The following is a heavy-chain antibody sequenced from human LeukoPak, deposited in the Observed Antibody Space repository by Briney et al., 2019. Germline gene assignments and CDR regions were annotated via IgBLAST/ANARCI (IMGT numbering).Heavy chain of an antibody. Sequence: GGSLRLSCAASGFTFSSYAMSWVRQAPGKGLEWVSAISSSSSYIYYADSVKGRFTISRDNAKNSLYLQMNSLRAEDTAVYYCARALYNWNDYYFDYWGQGTLVTVSS. CDR3: ARALYNWNDYYFDY. CDR1: GFTFSSYA. D-gene: IGHD1-1*01. J-gene: IGHJ4*02. V-gene: IGHV3-21*01. CDR2: ISSSSSYI.